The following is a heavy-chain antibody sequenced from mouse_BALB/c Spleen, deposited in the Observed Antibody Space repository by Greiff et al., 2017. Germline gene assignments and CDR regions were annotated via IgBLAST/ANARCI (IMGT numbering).Heavy chain of an antibody. V-gene: IGHV5-12-1*01. CDR3: ARSLFPPWFAY. Sequence: EVKLQESGGGLVKPGGSLKLSCAASGFAFSSYDMSWVRQTPEKRLEWVAYISSGGGSTYYPDTVKGRSTLSRDNATNTLYLQMSSLKSEDTAMYYCARSLFPPWFAYWGQGTLVTVSA. D-gene: IGHD6-5*01. CDR1: GFAFSSYD. CDR2: ISSGGGST. J-gene: IGHJ3*01.